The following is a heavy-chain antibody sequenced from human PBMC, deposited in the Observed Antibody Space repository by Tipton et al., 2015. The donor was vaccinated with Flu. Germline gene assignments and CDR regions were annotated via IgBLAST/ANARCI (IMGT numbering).Heavy chain of an antibody. V-gene: IGHV4-38-2*02. CDR3: ATYYYGSGTQSAFDY. Sequence: TLSLTCTVSGYSISSGYYWGWTRQPPGKGLEWIGSIFHGGSTYYNPSLKSRVTISVDTSKNQFSLKLSSVTAADTAVYYCATYYYGSGTQSAFDYWGQGTLVTVSS. J-gene: IGHJ4*02. D-gene: IGHD3-10*01. CDR2: IFHGGST. CDR1: GYSISSGYY.